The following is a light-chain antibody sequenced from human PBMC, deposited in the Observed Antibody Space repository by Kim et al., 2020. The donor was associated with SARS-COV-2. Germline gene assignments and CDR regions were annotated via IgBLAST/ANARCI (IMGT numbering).Light chain of an antibody. CDR3: NSRDSTGNHWV. V-gene: IGLV3-19*01. CDR2: GRN. Sequence: SSELTQDPAVSVALGQTVRLTCQGDSLRSYYASWYQQKPGQAPVLVIYGRNNRPSGIPDRFSGSSSGSTASLTITGAQAEDEADYYFNSRDSTGNHWVFG. J-gene: IGLJ3*02. CDR1: SLRSYY.